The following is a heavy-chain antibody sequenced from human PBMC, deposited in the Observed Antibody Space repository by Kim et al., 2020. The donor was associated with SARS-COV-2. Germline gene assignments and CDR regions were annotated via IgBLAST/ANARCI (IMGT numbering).Heavy chain of an antibody. D-gene: IGHD2-21*02. CDR2: IYSGGST. V-gene: IGHV3-53*04. J-gene: IGHJ5*02. CDR3: ARVSTLSFRVTAPSEEYNWFDP. CDR1: GFTVSSNY. Sequence: GGSLRLSCAASGFTVSSNYMSWVRQAPGKGLEWVSVIYSGGSTYYADSVKGRFTISRHNSKNTLYLQMNSLRAEDTAVYYCARVSTLSFRVTAPSEEYNWFDPWGQGTLVTVSS.